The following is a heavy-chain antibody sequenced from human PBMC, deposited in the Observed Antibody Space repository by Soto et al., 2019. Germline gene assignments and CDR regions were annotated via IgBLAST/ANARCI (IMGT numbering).Heavy chain of an antibody. D-gene: IGHD3-16*01. J-gene: IGHJ6*02. CDR2: IYYSGST. Sequence: SETLSLTCTVSGGSISSGGYYWSWIRQHPGKGLEWIGYIYYSGSTYYNPSLKSRVTISVDTSKNQFSLKLSSVTAADTAVYYCARDNDYVWGTPYGMDVWGQGTTVTVSS. CDR3: ARDNDYVWGTPYGMDV. V-gene: IGHV4-31*03. CDR1: GGSISSGGYY.